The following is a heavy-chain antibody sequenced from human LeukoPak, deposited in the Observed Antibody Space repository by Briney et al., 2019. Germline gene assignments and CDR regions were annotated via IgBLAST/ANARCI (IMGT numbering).Heavy chain of an antibody. CDR1: GFIFSRYW. Sequence: GGSLRLSCAASGFIFSRYWMTWARQAPGKGLEWVANIKQDGSDKYYVDSVKGRFTISRDNAKNSLHLQMNSLRAEDTAVYYCASSLTYSGSYFDGLATWGQGTMVTVSS. D-gene: IGHD1-26*01. J-gene: IGHJ3*02. V-gene: IGHV3-7*01. CDR3: ASSLTYSGSYFDGLAT. CDR2: IKQDGSDK.